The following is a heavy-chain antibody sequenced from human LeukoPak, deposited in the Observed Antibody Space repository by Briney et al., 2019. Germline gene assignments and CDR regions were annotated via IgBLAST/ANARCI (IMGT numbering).Heavy chain of an antibody. J-gene: IGHJ4*02. CDR2: IYYSGST. CDR3: AKRDDRGGNLVDL. V-gene: IGHV4-39*02. CDR1: GGSIRSGSHY. D-gene: IGHD3-22*01. Sequence: SQTLSLTCTVSGGSIRSGSHYWAWIRQPPGKGLEWIGSIYYSGSTYYNPSLENRVTISIDTSKKHFPQKLTSLSAANTADYYCAKRDDRGGNLVDLWGQGTLVTVS.